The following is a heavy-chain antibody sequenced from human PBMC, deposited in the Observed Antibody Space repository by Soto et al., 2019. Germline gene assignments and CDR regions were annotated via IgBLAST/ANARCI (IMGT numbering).Heavy chain of an antibody. D-gene: IGHD6-19*01. V-gene: IGHV6-1*01. CDR2: TYHRSKWYS. J-gene: IGHJ4*02. CDR1: GDSVSSTSAA. Sequence: SQTLSLTCAISGDSVSSTSAAWSWIRQSPSRGLEWLGRTYHRSKWYSDYAVSVKSRITINPDTSKNQFSLQLNSVTPEDTAVYYCARGSYYSGWVWGQGTLVTVYS. CDR3: ARGSYYSGWV.